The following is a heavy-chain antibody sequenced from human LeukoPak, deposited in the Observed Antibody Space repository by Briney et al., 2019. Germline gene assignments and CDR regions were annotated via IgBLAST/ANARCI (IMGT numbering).Heavy chain of an antibody. D-gene: IGHD5-18*01. V-gene: IGHV3-33*01. CDR3: ARGGSDTAMAHDY. CDR1: GFTFSSYG. CDR2: IWYDGSNK. J-gene: IGHJ4*02. Sequence: GGSLRLSCAASGFTFSSYGMHWVRQAPGKGLEWVAVIWYDGSNKYYADSVKGRFTISRDNSKNTLYLQMNSLRAEDTAVYFCARGGSDTAMAHDYWGQGTLVTVSS.